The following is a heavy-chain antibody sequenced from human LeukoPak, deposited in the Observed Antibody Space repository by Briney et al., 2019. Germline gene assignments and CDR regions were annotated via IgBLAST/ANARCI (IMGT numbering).Heavy chain of an antibody. CDR2: ISAYNGNT. J-gene: IGHJ4*02. Sequence: GASVKVSCKASGYTFTSYGISWVRQAPGQGLELMGWISAYNGNTNYAQKLQGRVTMTTDTSTSTAYMELRSLRSDDTAVYYCARAMPHDYGSGSYYAPGGYWGQGTLVTVSS. CDR1: GYTFTSYG. V-gene: IGHV1-18*01. D-gene: IGHD3-10*01. CDR3: ARAMPHDYGSGSYYAPGGY.